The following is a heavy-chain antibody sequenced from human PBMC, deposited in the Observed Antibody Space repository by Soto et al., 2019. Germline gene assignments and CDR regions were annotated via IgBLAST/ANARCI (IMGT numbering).Heavy chain of an antibody. CDR3: VKSRGGNNFDFFH. J-gene: IGHJ4*02. Sequence: GGSLRLSCSASGFTFSSYAMHWVRQAPGKGLEYVSGVRGNGDPPFYADSVKGRFTISRDNSKNTLYLQMSGLSADDTAVYYCVKSRGGNNFDFFHWGQGDLVTVSS. CDR1: GFTFSSYA. V-gene: IGHV3-64D*06. D-gene: IGHD5-12*01. CDR2: VRGNGDPP.